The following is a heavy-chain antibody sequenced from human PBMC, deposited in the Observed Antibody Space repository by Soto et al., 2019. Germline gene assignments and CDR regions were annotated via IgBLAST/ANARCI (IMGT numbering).Heavy chain of an antibody. J-gene: IGHJ5*02. Sequence: EVQLLESGGGLVKPGGSLRLSCAASGYNFSNYGLSWVRQAPGKGLECVSGITGSGDRTSYADSVKGRVTVSRDNSKNTLSLKMNSLRVEDTAIYYCAKGYSSGWHSSLSSWGQGTLVIVSS. D-gene: IGHD6-19*01. CDR3: AKGYSSGWHSSLSS. CDR2: ITGSGDRT. V-gene: IGHV3-23*01. CDR1: GYNFSNYG.